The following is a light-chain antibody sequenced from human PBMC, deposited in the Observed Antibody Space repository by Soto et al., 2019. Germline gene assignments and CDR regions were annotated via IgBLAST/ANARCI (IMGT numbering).Light chain of an antibody. V-gene: IGLV2-14*01. CDR1: SSDVGGYNY. CDR2: DVT. CDR3: SSYASTTRL. J-gene: IGLJ2*01. Sequence: QSALTQPASVSGSPGQSITISCTGTSSDVGGYNYVSWYQQRPGKAPKLLIYDVTYRPSGVSNRFSGSKSGNTASLTISGLQAEDEADYYNSSYASTTRLFGGGTKLTVL.